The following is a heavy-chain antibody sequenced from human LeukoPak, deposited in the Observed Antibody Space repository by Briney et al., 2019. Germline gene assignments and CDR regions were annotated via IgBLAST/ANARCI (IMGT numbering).Heavy chain of an antibody. J-gene: IGHJ4*02. CDR2: ISSSRDSDYT. V-gene: IGHV3-11*03. CDR1: GFTFSDFY. CDR3: AKWGDKGNHDY. D-gene: IGHD3-10*01. Sequence: GGSLRLSCAASGFTFSDFYMTWIRQAPGKGPEWVSSISSSRDSDYTNYAESVKGRFTISRDNAKNSLYLQMSSLRAEDTAVYYCAKWGDKGNHDYWGQGTLVSVSS.